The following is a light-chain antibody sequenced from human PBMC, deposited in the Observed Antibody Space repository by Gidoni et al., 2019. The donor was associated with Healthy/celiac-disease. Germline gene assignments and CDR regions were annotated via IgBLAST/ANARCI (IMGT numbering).Light chain of an antibody. V-gene: IGKV3-20*01. CDR1: QSVSSSY. CDR2: GAS. J-gene: IGKJ2*01. CDR3: QQYGSSPRYT. Sequence: EIVLTQSPGTLSLSPGERDTLSCRASQSVSSSYLAWYQQKPGQAPRLLIYGASSRATGIPDRFSGSGSGTDFTLTISRLEPEDFAVYYWQQYGSSPRYTFGQGTKLEIK.